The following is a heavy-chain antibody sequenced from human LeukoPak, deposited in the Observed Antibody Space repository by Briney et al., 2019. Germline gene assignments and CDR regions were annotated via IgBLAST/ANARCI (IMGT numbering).Heavy chain of an antibody. CDR1: GFTFDAFA. Sequence: PGRSLRLSCAASGFTFDAFAMHWVRQAPGKGLEWVSGISWSGGNIGYAASVKGRFTISRDNAKNSLYLQMNSLRAEDTALYYCAKDGGQDILTGYYDAFDMWGQGTMVTVSS. CDR2: ISWSGGNI. V-gene: IGHV3-9*01. CDR3: AKDGGQDILTGYYDAFDM. D-gene: IGHD3-9*01. J-gene: IGHJ3*02.